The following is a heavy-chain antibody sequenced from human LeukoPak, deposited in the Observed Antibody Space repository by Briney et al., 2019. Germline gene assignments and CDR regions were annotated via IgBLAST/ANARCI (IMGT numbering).Heavy chain of an antibody. Sequence: ASVKVSCKASGYIFTDYYIHWVRQAPGQGLEWMAWINPNSGGTYYAQNFHDRITLTRDTSISTAYMELSRLRSDDTAIYYCARAIALYCSSTSCLFDYWGQGTLVTVSS. CDR2: INPNSGGT. D-gene: IGHD2-2*01. CDR3: ARAIALYCSSTSCLFDY. CDR1: GYIFTDYY. V-gene: IGHV1-2*02. J-gene: IGHJ4*02.